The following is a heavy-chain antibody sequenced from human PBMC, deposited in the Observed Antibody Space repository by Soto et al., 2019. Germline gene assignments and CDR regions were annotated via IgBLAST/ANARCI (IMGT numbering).Heavy chain of an antibody. CDR1: GFRFSSYA. J-gene: IGHJ4*02. CDR3: TRDQVEAYYGTSGSQGY. Sequence: EVQMLESGGGLVQPGGSLRLSCAASGFRFSSYAMSWVRQAPGKGLDWVSTISGSGGGTYYADSVKGRLTISRDNSKNTLYLQMNSLRAEDTAVYYCTRDQVEAYYGTSGSQGYWGQGTLVTVSS. V-gene: IGHV3-23*01. D-gene: IGHD3-22*01. CDR2: ISGSGGGT.